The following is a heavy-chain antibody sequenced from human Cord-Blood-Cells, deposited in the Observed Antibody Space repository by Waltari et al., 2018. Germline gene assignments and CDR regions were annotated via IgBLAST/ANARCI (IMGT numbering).Heavy chain of an antibody. CDR1: GGSISSSSYY. J-gene: IGHJ4*02. CDR2: IYYSGST. CDR3: ARHLRPNWGARFDY. V-gene: IGHV4-39*07. Sequence: QLQLQESGPGLVKPSETLSLTCPVSGGSISSSSYYWGWIRQPPGKGLEWIGSIYYSGSTYYNPSLKSRVTISVDTSKNQFSLKLSSVTAADTAVYYCARHLRPNWGARFDYWGQGTLVTVSS. D-gene: IGHD7-27*01.